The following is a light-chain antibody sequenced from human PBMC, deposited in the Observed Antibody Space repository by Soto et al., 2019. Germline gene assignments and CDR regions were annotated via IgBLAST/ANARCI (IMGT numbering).Light chain of an antibody. Sequence: DIVMTHSPLSLPVTPGAPASISCRSSQSLLHSNGYNYLDWYLQKPGQSPQPLIYFGSHRASGVPDRFTGSGSGTDCTLKISRVEAEDVGVYYCMQPLETPQTLGQGTKVDIK. CDR1: QSLLHSNGYNY. V-gene: IGKV2-28*01. CDR2: FGS. CDR3: MQPLETPQT. J-gene: IGKJ1*01.